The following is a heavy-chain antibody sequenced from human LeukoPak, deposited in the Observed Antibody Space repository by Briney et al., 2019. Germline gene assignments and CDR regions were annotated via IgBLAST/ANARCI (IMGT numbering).Heavy chain of an antibody. Sequence: GGSLRLSCAASGFTFSSYAMRWVRQAPGKGLEWISSISGSGGSTNSADSVKGRFTISRDNSKNTLYLQMNSLRAEDTAVYYRAKEANLAGYFDYWGQGTLVTVSS. V-gene: IGHV3-23*01. D-gene: IGHD3-10*01. CDR2: ISGSGGST. CDR3: AKEANLAGYFDY. CDR1: GFTFSSYA. J-gene: IGHJ4*02.